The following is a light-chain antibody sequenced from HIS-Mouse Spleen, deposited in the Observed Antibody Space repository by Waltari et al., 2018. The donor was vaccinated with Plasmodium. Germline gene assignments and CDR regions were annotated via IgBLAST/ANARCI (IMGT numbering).Light chain of an antibody. CDR3: QQYNSYRT. CDR2: KAS. CDR1: KSSSSW. Sequence: DLQMTQSPSTLSASVGDRVTITCRASKSSSSWLAWYQQKTGKAPKLLIYKASSLESGVPSRCSCSGSVTEFTLTISSLQPDDFATYYCQQYNSYRTFGQGTKVEIK. J-gene: IGKJ1*01. V-gene: IGKV1-5*03.